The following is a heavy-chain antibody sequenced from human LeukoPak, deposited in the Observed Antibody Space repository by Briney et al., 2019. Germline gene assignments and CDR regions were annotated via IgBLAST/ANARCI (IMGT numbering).Heavy chain of an antibody. CDR2: ISWNSGSI. J-gene: IGHJ4*02. D-gene: IGHD1-14*01. V-gene: IGHV3-9*01. Sequence: GRSLRLSCAASGFTFDDYAMHWVRQAPGKGPEWVSGISWNSGSIVYADSVKGRFTISRNNAKNSLYLQMNSLRAEDTAFYYCAKAPEPAAAFCYFDYWGQGTLVTVSS. CDR1: GFTFDDYA. CDR3: AKAPEPAAAFCYFDY.